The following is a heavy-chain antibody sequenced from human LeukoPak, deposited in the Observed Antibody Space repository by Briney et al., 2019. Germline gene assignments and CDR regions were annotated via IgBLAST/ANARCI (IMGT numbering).Heavy chain of an antibody. CDR1: GYTFTTKW. V-gene: IGHV5-51*01. D-gene: IGHD6-6*01. CDR2: IYPGDSDT. Sequence: HGESLKISCKGSGYTFTTKWIGWVRQMPGKGLEWMGIIYPGDSDTRYSPSFQGQVTISADKSISTAYLQWSSLKASDTAMYYCARGPSYSSSSFYDYWGQGTLVTVSS. J-gene: IGHJ4*02. CDR3: ARGPSYSSSSFYDY.